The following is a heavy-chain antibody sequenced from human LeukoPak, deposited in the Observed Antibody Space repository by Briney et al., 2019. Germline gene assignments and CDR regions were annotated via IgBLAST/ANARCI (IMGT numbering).Heavy chain of an antibody. V-gene: IGHV1-18*01. J-gene: IGHJ4*02. CDR2: ISAYNGNT. CDR3: ARDYGSGSYGGY. D-gene: IGHD3-10*01. CDR1: GYTFTSYG. Sequence: VSVTVSCKASGYTFTSYGISWVRQAPGQGLKWMGWISAYNGNTNYAQRLQGRVTMTTDTSTSTAYMELRSLRSDDTAVYYCARDYGSGSYGGYWGQGTLVTVSS.